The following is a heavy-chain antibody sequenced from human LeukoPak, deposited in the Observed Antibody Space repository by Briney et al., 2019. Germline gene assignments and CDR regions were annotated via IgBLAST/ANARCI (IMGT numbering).Heavy chain of an antibody. D-gene: IGHD2-15*01. J-gene: IGHJ3*02. V-gene: IGHV1-69*13. CDR3: AREWYGQAFDI. CDR2: IIPIFGTA. CDR1: GGTFSSYA. Sequence: GASVKVSCKASGGTFSSYAISWVRQAPGHGLEWMGGIIPIFGTANYARKFQGRVTITADESTSTAYMELSSLRSEDTAVYYCAREWYGQAFDIWGQGTMVTVSS.